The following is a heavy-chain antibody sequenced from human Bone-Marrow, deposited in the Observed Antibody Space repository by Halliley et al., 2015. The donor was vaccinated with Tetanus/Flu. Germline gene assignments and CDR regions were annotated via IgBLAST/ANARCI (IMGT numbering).Heavy chain of an antibody. Sequence: TLSLTCAVSGYFISSGYFWGWIRQPPGKGLEWIGSIYHSGTSYYNPSLKSRVSISVDTSKNQFSLKLSSVTAADSAVYFCARGGGEYSSSWATDYWGQGTLVTVSS. D-gene: IGHD6-13*01. V-gene: IGHV4-38-2*01. CDR3: ARGGGEYSSSWATDY. J-gene: IGHJ4*02. CDR2: IYHSGTS. CDR1: GYFISSGYF.